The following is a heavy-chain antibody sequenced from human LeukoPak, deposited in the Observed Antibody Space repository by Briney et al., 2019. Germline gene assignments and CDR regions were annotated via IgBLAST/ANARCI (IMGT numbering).Heavy chain of an antibody. CDR3: ARQTQRRITIFGVVIRDY. CDR1: GGSISSSSYY. Sequence: SETLSLTCTVSGGSISSSSYYWGWIRQPPGKGLEWIGSIYYSGSTYYNSSLKSRVTIPVDTSKNQFSLKLNSVTAADTAIYYCARQTQRRITIFGVVIRDYWGQGTLVTVSS. V-gene: IGHV4-39*01. J-gene: IGHJ4*02. CDR2: IYYSGST. D-gene: IGHD3-3*01.